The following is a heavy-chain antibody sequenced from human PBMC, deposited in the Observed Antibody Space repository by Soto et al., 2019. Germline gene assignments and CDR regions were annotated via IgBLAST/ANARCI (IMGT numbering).Heavy chain of an antibody. D-gene: IGHD3-3*01. CDR2: ISSSSSTI. V-gene: IGHV3-48*01. J-gene: IGHJ3*02. CDR3: ARDSSPITIFGVTDRNDAFDI. CDR1: GFTFSSYS. Sequence: PGGSLRLSCAASGFTFSSYSMNWVRQAPGKGLEWVSYISSSSSTIYYADSVKGRFTISRDNAKNSLYLQMNSLGAEDTAVYYCARDSSPITIFGVTDRNDAFDIWGQGTMVTVSS.